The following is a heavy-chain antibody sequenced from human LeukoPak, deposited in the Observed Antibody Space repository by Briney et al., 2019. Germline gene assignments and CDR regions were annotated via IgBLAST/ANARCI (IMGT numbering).Heavy chain of an antibody. CDR1: GFTFSSYS. CDR2: ISSSSSYI. V-gene: IGHV3-21*01. D-gene: IGHD3-22*01. CDR3: ASSGYYYYAFDI. J-gene: IGHJ3*02. Sequence: GGSLRLSCAASGFTFSSYSMNWVRQAPGKGLEWVSSISSSSSYIYYADSVKGRFTISRDNAKNSLYLQMNSLRAEDTAVYYCASSGYYYYAFDIWGQGTMVTVSS.